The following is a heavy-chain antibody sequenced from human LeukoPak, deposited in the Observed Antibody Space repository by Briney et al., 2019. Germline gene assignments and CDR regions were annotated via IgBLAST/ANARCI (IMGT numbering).Heavy chain of an antibody. Sequence: PSETLSLTCAVYGGSFSGYYWSWIRQPPGKGLEWIGEINHSGSTNYNPSLKSRVTISVDTSKNQFSLKLSSVTAADTAVYYCARFRYYYDSSGYFGSLAFDIWGQGTMVTVSS. CDR3: ARFRYYYDSSGYFGSLAFDI. V-gene: IGHV4-34*09. J-gene: IGHJ3*02. CDR1: GGSFSGYY. D-gene: IGHD3-22*01. CDR2: INHSGST.